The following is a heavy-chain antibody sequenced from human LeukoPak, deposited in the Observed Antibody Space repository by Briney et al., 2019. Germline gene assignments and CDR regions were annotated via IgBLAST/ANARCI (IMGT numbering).Heavy chain of an antibody. CDR1: GFTFSSYA. D-gene: IGHD2-2*02. Sequence: GGSLRLSCAASGFTFSSYAMSWVRQAPGKGLEWVAFIRYDGSNKYYADSVKGRFTISRDNSKNTLYLQMNSLRAEDTAVYYCAKDWAGCSSTSCYKETDYWGQGTLVTVSS. CDR2: IRYDGSNK. J-gene: IGHJ4*02. CDR3: AKDWAGCSSTSCYKETDY. V-gene: IGHV3-30*02.